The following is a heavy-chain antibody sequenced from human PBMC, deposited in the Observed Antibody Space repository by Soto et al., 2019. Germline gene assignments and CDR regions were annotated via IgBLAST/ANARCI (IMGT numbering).Heavy chain of an antibody. CDR3: AGGIRLWLRQINNGYSR. Sequence: QVQLVQSGAEVKKPESSVKVSCKAPGGTFSTYAISWVRQAPGQGLEWMGGIIPMFGTENYAQRFQDRVTITANESSPTAYMQLSSLRSEDTAVYFCAGGIRLWLRQINNGYSRWGQGTLVTFSS. D-gene: IGHD5-12*01. J-gene: IGHJ4*02. V-gene: IGHV1-69*12. CDR1: GGTFSTYA. CDR2: IIPMFGTE.